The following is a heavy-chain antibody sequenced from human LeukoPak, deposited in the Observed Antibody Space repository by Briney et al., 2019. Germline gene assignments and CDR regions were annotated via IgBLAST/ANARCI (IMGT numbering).Heavy chain of an antibody. CDR3: ARTDTTSAGFLDY. CDR2: INQDGSVK. D-gene: IGHD6-13*01. J-gene: IGHJ4*02. CDR1: GFRFRGDC. V-gene: IGHV3-7*01. Sequence: GALRLCWEASGFRFRGDCMSWVSQNKGKGLEWVANINQDGSVKKYVDSVKDRFTISRDNAENSLYLQMNSLRAGDTAVYFCARTDTTSAGFLDYWGQGILVTVSS.